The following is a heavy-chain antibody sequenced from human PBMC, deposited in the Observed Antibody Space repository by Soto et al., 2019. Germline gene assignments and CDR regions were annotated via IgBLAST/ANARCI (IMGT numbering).Heavy chain of an antibody. V-gene: IGHV1-24*01. D-gene: IGHD3-10*01. Sequence: ASVKVSCKVSGYTLTELSMHWVRQAPGEGLEWMGGFDPEDGETIYAQKFQGRVTMTEDTSTDTAYMELSSLRSEDTAVYYCATGLSVGSESYSPYVHWGQGTLVTDSS. CDR2: FDPEDGET. CDR3: ATGLSVGSESYSPYVH. J-gene: IGHJ4*02. CDR1: GYTLTELS.